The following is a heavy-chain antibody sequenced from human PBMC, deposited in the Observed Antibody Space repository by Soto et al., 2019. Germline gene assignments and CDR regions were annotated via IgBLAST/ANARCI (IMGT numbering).Heavy chain of an antibody. CDR2: ISSNGGST. D-gene: IGHD4-4*01. CDR1: GFTFSNYA. J-gene: IGHJ4*02. CDR3: ASSRAGYSFDY. V-gene: IGHV3-64*01. Sequence: EVQLVESGGGLVQPGGSLRLSCAASGFTFSNYAMHWVRQAPGKGLEYVSTISSNGGSTYYASSVKGRFTISRDNSKNTLDLQMGSLRAEDMAVYYCASSRAGYSFDYWGQGTLVTVSS.